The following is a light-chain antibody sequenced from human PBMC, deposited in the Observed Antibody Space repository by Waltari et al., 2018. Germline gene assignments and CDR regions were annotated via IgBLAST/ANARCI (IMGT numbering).Light chain of an antibody. Sequence: QSALTQPRSVSGSPGQSVTISCTGTSNDGGGYNAVSWYQLLPGKAPKLMIYDVTKRPSGVPDRFSGSKSGNTASLTISGLQAEDEADYYCCSYVGNYPVIFGGGTKLTVL. CDR1: SNDGGGYNA. J-gene: IGLJ2*01. CDR3: CSYVGNYPVI. CDR2: DVT. V-gene: IGLV2-11*01.